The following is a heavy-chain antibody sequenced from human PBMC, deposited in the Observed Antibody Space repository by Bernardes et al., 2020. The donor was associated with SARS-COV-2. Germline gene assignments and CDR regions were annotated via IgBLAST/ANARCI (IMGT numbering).Heavy chain of an antibody. CDR2: IYYSGTT. CDR1: GGSIRYFY. Sequence: SETLSLTCTVSGGSIRYFYWSWIRQSPGKGLEWIGYIYYSGTTDYNPSLKSRVIISVDSSKSQFSLKLSSVTAADTAVYYCARHGNHCTNGVCVTYYYYAMDVWGQGTTVTVSS. CDR3: ARHGNHCTNGVCVTYYYYAMDV. J-gene: IGHJ6*02. V-gene: IGHV4-59*08. D-gene: IGHD2-8*01.